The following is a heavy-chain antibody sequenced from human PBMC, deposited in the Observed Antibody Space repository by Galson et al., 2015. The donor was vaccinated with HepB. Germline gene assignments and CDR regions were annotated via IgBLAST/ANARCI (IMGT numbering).Heavy chain of an antibody. Sequence: SLRLSCAASGFTFSSYSMAWVRQAPGKGLEWVSAISGGGDGTYYADSVKGRFTISRDNSKNTPYLQMNSLRAEDTAIFYCAKILGAHSFDYWGQGTLVTVSS. CDR2: ISGGGDGT. CDR1: GFTFSSYS. CDR3: AKILGAHSFDY. J-gene: IGHJ4*02. V-gene: IGHV3-23*01.